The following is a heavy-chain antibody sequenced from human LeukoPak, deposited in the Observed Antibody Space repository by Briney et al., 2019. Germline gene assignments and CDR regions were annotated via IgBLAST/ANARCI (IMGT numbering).Heavy chain of an antibody. Sequence: SETLSLTCTVSGGSISSGDYYWSWIRQPPGKGLEWIGYIYYSGSTYYNPSLKSRVTISVDTSKNQFSLKLSSLTAADTAAYYCAMGDLAGVNDNWFDPWGQGTLVTVSS. V-gene: IGHV4-30-4*01. CDR1: GGSISSGDYY. CDR2: IYYSGST. CDR3: AMGDLAGVNDNWFDP. D-gene: IGHD3-16*01. J-gene: IGHJ5*02.